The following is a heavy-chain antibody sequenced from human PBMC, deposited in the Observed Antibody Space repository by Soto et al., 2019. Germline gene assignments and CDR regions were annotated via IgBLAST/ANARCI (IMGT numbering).Heavy chain of an antibody. CDR3: ARVNLRGDYGGNWFDP. V-gene: IGHV4-31*03. J-gene: IGHJ5*02. D-gene: IGHD4-17*01. Sequence: SETLSLTCTVSGGSISSGGYYWSWIRQHPGKGLEWIGYIYYSGSTYYNPSLKSRVTISVDTSKNQFSLKLSSVTAADTAVYYCARVNLRGDYGGNWFDPWGQGTLVTVSS. CDR1: GGSISSGGYY. CDR2: IYYSGST.